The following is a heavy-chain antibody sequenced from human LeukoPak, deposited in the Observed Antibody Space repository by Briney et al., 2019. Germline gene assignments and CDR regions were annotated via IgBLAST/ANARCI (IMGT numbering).Heavy chain of an antibody. CDR2: ISSSGSTI. V-gene: IGHV3-11*01. D-gene: IGHD1-26*01. J-gene: IGHJ1*01. Sequence: GGSLRLSCAASGFTFSDYYMSWIRQAPGKGLEWISYISSSGSTIYYADSVKGRFTISRDNAKNSLYLQMNSLRAEDTAVYYCARALVGAGPSQYFQHWGQGTLVTVSS. CDR3: ARALVGAGPSQYFQH. CDR1: GFTFSDYY.